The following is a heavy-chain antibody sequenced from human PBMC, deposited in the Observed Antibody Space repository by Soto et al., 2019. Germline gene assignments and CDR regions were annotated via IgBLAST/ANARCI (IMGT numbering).Heavy chain of an antibody. D-gene: IGHD4-17*01. CDR3: ARDTVLTGMFDF. CDR2: VYYTGTT. CDR1: GGSIGSYH. V-gene: IGHV4-59*01. J-gene: IGHJ4*02. Sequence: PSETLSLTCTVSGGSIGSYHWSWVRQPPGKGLEWIASVYYTGTTNYNPSLGSRVTISIDAPENQISLKLTSVTAADTAFYYCARDTVLTGMFDFWGQGNPVNVSS.